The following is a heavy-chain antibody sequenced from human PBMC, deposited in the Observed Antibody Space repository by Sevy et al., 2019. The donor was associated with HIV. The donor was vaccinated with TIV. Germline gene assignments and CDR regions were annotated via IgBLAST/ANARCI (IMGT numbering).Heavy chain of an antibody. V-gene: IGHV3-21*01. CDR1: GITFSYYS. CDR2: ISSSSSNI. J-gene: IGHJ6*02. CDR3: ARDRDGSGSSGGYGMDV. D-gene: IGHD3-10*01. Sequence: GESLKISCVGSGITFSYYSMNWVRQAPGKGLEWVSSISSSSSNIYYADSLKGRFTISRDNAKKSLYLQMNSLRAEDTAVYYCARDRDGSGSSGGYGMDVRGQGTTVTVSS.